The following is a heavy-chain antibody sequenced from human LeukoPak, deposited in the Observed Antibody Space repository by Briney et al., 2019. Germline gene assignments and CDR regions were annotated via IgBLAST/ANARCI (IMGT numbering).Heavy chain of an antibody. CDR1: GFTFSSYA. D-gene: IGHD3-16*01. J-gene: IGHJ4*02. CDR2: ISGSGGST. Sequence: PGGSLRLSCAASGFTFSSYAMSWVRQAPGKGLEWVSAISGSGGSTYYADSVKGRFTISRDDSKNTLYLQMNSLRAEDTAVYYCAKYLWAFGGEIDYWGQGTLVTVFS. V-gene: IGHV3-23*01. CDR3: AKYLWAFGGEIDY.